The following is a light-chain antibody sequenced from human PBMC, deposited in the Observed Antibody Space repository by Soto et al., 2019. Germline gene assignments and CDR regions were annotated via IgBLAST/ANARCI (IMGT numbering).Light chain of an antibody. CDR2: GAS. J-gene: IGKJ1*01. V-gene: IGKV1-6*01. CDR3: LQDYGYPWT. CDR1: QDVRNY. Sequence: AIQMTQSPFSLSASLGDRVTLTCRASQDVRNYLGWYQQTPGKAPKLLIYGASSLQSGVPSRFSGSGSGTDFTLTISSLQPEDFATYFCLQDYGYPWTFGQGTKVDIK.